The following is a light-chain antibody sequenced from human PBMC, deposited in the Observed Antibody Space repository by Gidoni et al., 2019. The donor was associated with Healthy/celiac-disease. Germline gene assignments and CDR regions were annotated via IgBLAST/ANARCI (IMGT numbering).Light chain of an antibody. CDR2: GAS. J-gene: IGKJ2*01. Sequence: EIVMTQSPATLSVSPGERATLSCRASQSVSSNLAWYQQKPGQAPRLLIYGASTRATGIPAMFSGSGSGTEFTLTISSLQSEDFAVYYCQQYNNWPPNFGQGTKLEIK. V-gene: IGKV3-15*01. CDR1: QSVSSN. CDR3: QQYNNWPPN.